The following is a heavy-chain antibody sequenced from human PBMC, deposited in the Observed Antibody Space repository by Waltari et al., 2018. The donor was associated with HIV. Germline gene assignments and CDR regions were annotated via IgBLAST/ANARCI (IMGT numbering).Heavy chain of an antibody. J-gene: IGHJ4*02. V-gene: IGHV3-53*01. D-gene: IGHD5-18*01. CDR3: ARDRGDSFFPY. CDR2: SYSGGSR. CDR1: GFTVSSNY. Sequence: EVQLVQSGGGLIQSGGSLRLSCAASGFTVSSNYMSWVRQAPGQGLEWVSGSYSGGSRVYADSVQGRVTISRDNAKKTLFLQLNSLRAEDTAVYYCARDRGDSFFPYWGQGTLVTVSS.